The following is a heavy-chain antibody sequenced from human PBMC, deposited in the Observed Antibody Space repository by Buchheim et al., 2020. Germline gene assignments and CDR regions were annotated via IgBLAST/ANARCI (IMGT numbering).Heavy chain of an antibody. CDR3: ARDRDTYCSTRNCYSGYYYYYGMDV. Sequence: EVQLLESGGGLVQPGGSLRLSCAASGFTFSSYTMNWVRQAPGKGLEWVSGIIGSGGDTYYADSVKGRFTISRGNSKSTLYLEMDSLRPDDLGVYYCARDRDTYCSTRNCYSGYYYYYGMDVWGQGT. D-gene: IGHD2-2*01. V-gene: IGHV3-23*01. CDR2: IIGSGGDT. J-gene: IGHJ6*02. CDR1: GFTFSSYT.